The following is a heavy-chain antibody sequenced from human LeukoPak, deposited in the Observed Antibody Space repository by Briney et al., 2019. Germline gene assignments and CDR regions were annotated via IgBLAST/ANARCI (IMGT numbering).Heavy chain of an antibody. CDR1: GGSISSSSYY. Sequence: PSETLSLTCTVSGGSISSSSYYWGWTRQPPGKGLEWIGSIYYSGNTYYNPSLKSRVTMSIDTSKNQFSLKLISVTAADTAVYYCARVVVAATRYFDFWGQGTLVTVSS. J-gene: IGHJ4*02. D-gene: IGHD2-15*01. CDR2: IYYSGNT. CDR3: ARVVVAATRYFDF. V-gene: IGHV4-39*07.